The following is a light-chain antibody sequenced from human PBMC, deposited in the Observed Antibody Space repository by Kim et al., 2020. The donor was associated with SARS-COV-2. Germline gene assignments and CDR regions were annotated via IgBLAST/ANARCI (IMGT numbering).Light chain of an antibody. Sequence: QSGIIACTASRSNIGSNAVNWYQHVPGTAPKLLMYAKNDRRSGVPDRCSAAKSDTSAALAISGLQSEDETTYYCAAWDESLDGFLVFGGGTQLTVL. CDR2: AKN. CDR1: RSNIGSNA. J-gene: IGLJ2*01. CDR3: AAWDESLDGFLV. V-gene: IGLV1-44*01.